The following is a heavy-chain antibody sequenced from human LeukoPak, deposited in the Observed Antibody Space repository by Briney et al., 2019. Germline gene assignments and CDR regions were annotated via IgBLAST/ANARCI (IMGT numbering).Heavy chain of an antibody. J-gene: IGHJ6*03. CDR2: IYTSGST. Sequence: PSGTLSLTCTVSGGSISSYYWSWIRQPAGKGLEWIGRIYTSGSTNYNPSLKSRVTMSVDTSKNQFSLKLSSVTAADTAVYYCASSITGTKHYYYYMDVWGKGTTVTVSS. CDR1: GGSISSYY. D-gene: IGHD1-7*01. V-gene: IGHV4-4*07. CDR3: ASSITGTKHYYYYMDV.